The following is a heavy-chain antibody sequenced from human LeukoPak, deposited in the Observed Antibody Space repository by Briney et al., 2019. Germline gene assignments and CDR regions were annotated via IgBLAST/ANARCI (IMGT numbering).Heavy chain of an antibody. CDR2: INHSGST. CDR3: ARDRYSSSWYFDY. CDR1: GVSFSGYY. Sequence: SETLSLTCAVYGVSFSGYYWSWIRQPPGKGLEWIGEINHSGSTNYNPSLKSRVTISVDTSKNQFSLKLSSVTAEDTAVYYCARDRYSSSWYFDYWGQGTLVTVSS. D-gene: IGHD6-13*01. J-gene: IGHJ4*02. V-gene: IGHV4-34*01.